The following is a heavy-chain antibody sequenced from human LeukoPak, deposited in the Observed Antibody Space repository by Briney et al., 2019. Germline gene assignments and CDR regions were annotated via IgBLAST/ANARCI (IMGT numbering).Heavy chain of an antibody. D-gene: IGHD6-13*01. CDR2: ISGSGGST. CDR1: GFTFSSYA. Sequence: GGSLGLSCAASGFTFSSYAMSWVRQAPGKGLEWVSAISGSGGSTYYADSVKGRFTISRDNSKNTLYLQMNSLRAEDTAVYYCAKDVHSSSWPYYFDYWGQGTLVTVSS. CDR3: AKDVHSSSWPYYFDY. V-gene: IGHV3-23*01. J-gene: IGHJ4*02.